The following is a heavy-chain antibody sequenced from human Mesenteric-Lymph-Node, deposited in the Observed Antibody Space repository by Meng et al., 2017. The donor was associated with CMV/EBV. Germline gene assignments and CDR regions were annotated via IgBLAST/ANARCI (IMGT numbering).Heavy chain of an antibody. CDR2: MNPASGNT. CDR3: ARVEQQLVKCFDY. Sequence: CKASGYTFTTYDINWVRQATGQGLEWMGWMNPASGNTDYAQKFQGRVTMTRNTSISTAYMELSSLRSEDTAVYYCARVEQQLVKCFDYWGQGTLVTVSS. D-gene: IGHD6-13*01. J-gene: IGHJ4*02. V-gene: IGHV1-8*01. CDR1: GYTFTTYD.